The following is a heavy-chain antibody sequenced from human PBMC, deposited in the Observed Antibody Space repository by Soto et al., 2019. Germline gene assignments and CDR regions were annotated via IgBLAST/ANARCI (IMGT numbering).Heavy chain of an antibody. CDR2: IWYDGSNK. D-gene: IGHD4-4*01. J-gene: IGHJ6*02. CDR3: ARKGNHDYSNYEFLDDYYYYGMDV. V-gene: IGHV3-33*01. Sequence: SLRLSCAASGFTFSSYGMHWVRQAPGKGLEWVAVIWYDGSNKYYADSVKGRFTISRDNSKNTLYLQMNSLRAEDTAVYYCARKGNHDYSNYEFLDDYYYYGMDVWGQGTTVTVSS. CDR1: GFTFSSYG.